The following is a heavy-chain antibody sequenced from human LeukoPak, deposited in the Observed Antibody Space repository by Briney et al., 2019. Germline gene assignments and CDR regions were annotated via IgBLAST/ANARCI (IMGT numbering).Heavy chain of an antibody. Sequence: KSSETLSLTCAVSGGSMTTGNWWTWVRQSPDKGLEWIGEIFHNGTSNYNPSLKSRVTISVDTSKNQFSLKLSSVTAADTAVYYCAREKGATRGGGDAFDIWGQGTMVTVTS. J-gene: IGHJ3*02. CDR2: IFHNGTS. CDR1: GGSMTTGNW. V-gene: IGHV4-4*02. D-gene: IGHD1-26*01. CDR3: AREKGATRGGGDAFDI.